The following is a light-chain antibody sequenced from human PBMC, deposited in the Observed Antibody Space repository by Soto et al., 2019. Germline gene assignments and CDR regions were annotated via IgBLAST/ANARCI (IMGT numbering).Light chain of an antibody. CDR1: QTVGSNY. J-gene: IGKJ4*01. CDR2: NAS. Sequence: EIVLTQSPGALSLSPGERATLSCRASQTVGSNYLAWYQQRPGQAPRLVIYNASDRAPGIPDRFSGSGSGTDFTLTISRLEHEDFALYYCQYYDTSPRLTFGGGTKLVIK. CDR3: QYYDTSPRLT. V-gene: IGKV3-20*01.